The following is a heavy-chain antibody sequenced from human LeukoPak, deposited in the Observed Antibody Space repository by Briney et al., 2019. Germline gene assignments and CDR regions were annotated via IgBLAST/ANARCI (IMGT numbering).Heavy chain of an antibody. CDR3: ARDQGLSSSWDY. J-gene: IGHJ4*02. CDR2: ISGSGGST. CDR1: GFTFSSYA. V-gene: IGHV3-23*01. D-gene: IGHD6-13*01. Sequence: GGSLRLSCAASGFTFSSYAMSWVRQAPGKGLEWVSAISGSGGSTYYADSVKGRFTISRDNAKNSLYLQMNSLRAEDTAVYYCARDQGLSSSWDYWGQGTLVTVSS.